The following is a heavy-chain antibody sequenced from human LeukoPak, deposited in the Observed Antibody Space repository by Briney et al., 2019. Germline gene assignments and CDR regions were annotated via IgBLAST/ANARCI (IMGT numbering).Heavy chain of an antibody. CDR2: ISSSSSTI. D-gene: IGHD4-17*01. J-gene: IGHJ4*02. CDR1: GFTFISYS. V-gene: IGHV3-48*01. Sequence: GGSLRLSCAASGFTFISYSMNWVRQAPGKGLEWVSYISSSSSTIYYADSVQGRFTISRDNAKNSQYLQMNSLRAEDTALYYCARDTYGDYSIDYWGQGTLVTVSS. CDR3: ARDTYGDYSIDY.